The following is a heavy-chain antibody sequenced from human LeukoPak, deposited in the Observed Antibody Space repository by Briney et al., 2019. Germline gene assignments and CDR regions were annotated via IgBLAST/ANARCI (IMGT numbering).Heavy chain of an antibody. CDR1: GGTFSSYA. J-gene: IGHJ4*02. D-gene: IGHD1-20*01. Sequence: SSVKVSCKASGGTFSSYAISWVRQAPGQGLEWMGGIIPIFGTANYAQKFQGRVTITADESTSTAYMELSSLRSEDTAVYYCASPDGGNWNQHCRFDYWGQGTLVTVSS. CDR2: IIPIFGTA. CDR3: ASPDGGNWNQHCRFDY. V-gene: IGHV1-69*01.